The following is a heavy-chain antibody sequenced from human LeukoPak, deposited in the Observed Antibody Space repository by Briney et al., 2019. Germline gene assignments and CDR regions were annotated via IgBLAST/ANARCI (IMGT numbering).Heavy chain of an antibody. Sequence: PSETLSLTCTVSGDSISSSDYYWGWIRQPPGKGLGWIGTISYSGSTYYNPSLQSRVTISVDTSKNQFSLELSSVTAADTAVYYCARGSRRLADFHYWGQGTLVTVSS. CDR1: GDSISSSDYY. V-gene: IGHV4-39*01. D-gene: IGHD1-26*01. J-gene: IGHJ4*02. CDR3: ARGSRRLADFHY. CDR2: ISYSGST.